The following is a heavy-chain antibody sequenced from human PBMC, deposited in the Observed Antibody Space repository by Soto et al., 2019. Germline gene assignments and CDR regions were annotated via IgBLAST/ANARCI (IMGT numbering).Heavy chain of an antibody. Sequence: GESLKISCKGSGYSFPSYWIGWVRQMPGQGLEWMGTIYLGDSDTRYSPSFQGQVTISADKSISTAYLQWSSLKASDTAMYYCATLSSGNYYFDYWGQGTLVTVS. D-gene: IGHD1-26*01. CDR1: GYSFPSYW. CDR2: IYLGDSDT. V-gene: IGHV5-51*01. J-gene: IGHJ4*02. CDR3: ATLSSGNYYFDY.